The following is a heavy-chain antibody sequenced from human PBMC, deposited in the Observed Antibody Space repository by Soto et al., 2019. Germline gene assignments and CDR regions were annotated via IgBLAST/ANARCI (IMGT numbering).Heavy chain of an antibody. D-gene: IGHD2-21*02. CDR2: ISPFNGNT. J-gene: IGHJ6*04. Sequence: ASVKVSCKSSGYSFTHYGITWIRQAPGQGLEWMGWISPFNGNTNYGQTLQGRVTLTTETSTSTVYMELRSLRSDDTAVYYCAREQTVDRTYYYGIDVWGEGTTVTVDS. V-gene: IGHV1-18*01. CDR3: AREQTVDRTYYYGIDV. CDR1: GYSFTHYG.